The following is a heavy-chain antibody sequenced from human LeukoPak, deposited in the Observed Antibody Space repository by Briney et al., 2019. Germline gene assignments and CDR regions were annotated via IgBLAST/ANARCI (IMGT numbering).Heavy chain of an antibody. J-gene: IGHJ4*02. D-gene: IGHD2-2*01. CDR2: INTDGITT. V-gene: IGHV3-74*01. CDR3: AKGDNIVVVPAVSLGS. Sequence: GGSLRLSCAASGFTFSSYWMYWVRQAPGKGLVWVSRINTDGITTTYADSVKGRFTISRDNAKNTLYLQMNSLRAEDTAVYYCAKGDNIVVVPAVSLGSWGQGTLVTVSS. CDR1: GFTFSSYW.